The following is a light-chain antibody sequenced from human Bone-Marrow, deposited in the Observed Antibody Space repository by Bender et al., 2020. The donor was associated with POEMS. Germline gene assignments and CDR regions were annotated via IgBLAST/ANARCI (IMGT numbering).Light chain of an antibody. V-gene: IGLV3-1*01. CDR2: QDT. CDR1: KLGDKY. Sequence: SYELTQPSSVSVSPGQTASITCSGDKLGDKYVCWYQQKPGQSPVLVSYQDTKRPSRIPERFSASNSGNTATLTISGTQAMDEADYYCQAWESTTASVFGTGTKVTVL. J-gene: IGLJ1*01. CDR3: QAWESTTASV.